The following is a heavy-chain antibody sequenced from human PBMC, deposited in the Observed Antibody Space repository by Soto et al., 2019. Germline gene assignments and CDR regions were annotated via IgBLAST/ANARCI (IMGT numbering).Heavy chain of an antibody. CDR1: GDSIRSSSYY. V-gene: IGHV4-39*01. D-gene: IGHD6-13*01. Sequence: SETLSLTCTVSGDSIRSSSYYWGWIRQSPGKGLEWIGSIYYTGGPYYNASLKSRVTISEDTSKNQFSLTLTSMTAADTAVYYCASEKFSSSWGIDYWGQGTLVTVSS. J-gene: IGHJ4*02. CDR3: ASEKFSSSWGIDY. CDR2: IYYTGGP.